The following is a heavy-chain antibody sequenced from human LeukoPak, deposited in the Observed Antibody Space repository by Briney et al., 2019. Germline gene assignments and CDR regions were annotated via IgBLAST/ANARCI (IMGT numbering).Heavy chain of an antibody. J-gene: IGHJ4*02. CDR2: IKSKTDGGTI. V-gene: IGHV3-15*07. D-gene: IGHD3-16*01. Sequence: GGSLRLSCAASGFIFSNAWMNWVRQAPVKGLEWVGRIKSKTDGGTIDCAAPVKGRFTISRDDSKNTFYLEMNSLKIEDTAVYYCTTGGCYLDYWGQGTLVTVSS. CDR3: TTGGCYLDY. CDR1: GFIFSNAW.